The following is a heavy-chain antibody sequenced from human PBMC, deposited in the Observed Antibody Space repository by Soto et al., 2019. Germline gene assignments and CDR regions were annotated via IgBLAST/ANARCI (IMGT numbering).Heavy chain of an antibody. CDR1: GGSISSYY. CDR3: ARHNYGSGSTYFEY. J-gene: IGHJ4*02. D-gene: IGHD3-10*01. CDR2: IYYSGST. V-gene: IGHV4-59*08. Sequence: ETLSLTCTVSGGSISSYYWSWIRQPPGKGLEWIGYIYYSGSTNYNPSLKSRVTISVDTSKNQFSLKLNSMTAADTAVYYCARHNYGSGSTYFEYWGQGTQVTVSS.